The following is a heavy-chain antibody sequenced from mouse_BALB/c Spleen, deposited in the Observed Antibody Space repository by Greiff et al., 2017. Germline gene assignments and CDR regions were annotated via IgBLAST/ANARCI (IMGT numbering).Heavy chain of an antibody. CDR2: ISSGGSYT. Sequence: EVMLVESGGGLVKPGGSLKLSCAASGFTFSSYAMSWVRQSPEKRLEWVAEISSGGSYTYYPDTVTGRFTISRDNAKNTLYLEMSSLRSEDTAMYYCARDGDRAMDYWGQGTSVTVSS. V-gene: IGHV5-9-4*01. CDR3: ARDGDRAMDY. D-gene: IGHD3-3*01. CDR1: GFTFSSYA. J-gene: IGHJ4*01.